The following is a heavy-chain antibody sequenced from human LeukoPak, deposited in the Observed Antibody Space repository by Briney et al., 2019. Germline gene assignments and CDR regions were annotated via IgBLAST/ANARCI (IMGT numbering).Heavy chain of an antibody. J-gene: IGHJ4*02. V-gene: IGHV3-15*05. CDR2: IKSKTDGGTA. CDR3: TKDHGPGSYHSDH. D-gene: IGHD3-10*01. CDR1: GFTFSNVW. Sequence: GGSLRLSCAASGFTFSNVWMSWVRQAPGKGLEWVGRIKSKTDGGTADYAAPVKGRFTISRDDLKNTLYLEMNSLKTEDTAVYYCTKDHGPGSYHSDHWGQGTLVTVSS.